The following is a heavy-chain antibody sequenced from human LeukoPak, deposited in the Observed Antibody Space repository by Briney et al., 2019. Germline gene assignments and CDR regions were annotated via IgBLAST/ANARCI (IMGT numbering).Heavy chain of an antibody. J-gene: IGHJ4*02. CDR3: ARDLAAVADDEYYFDY. Sequence: GGSLRLSCAASGFTFSSYAMSWVRQAPGKGLEWVAVIWYDGSNKYYADSVKGRFTISRDNSKNTLYLQMNSLRAEDTAVYYCARDLAAVADDEYYFDYWGQGTLVTVSS. V-gene: IGHV3-33*08. CDR2: IWYDGSNK. D-gene: IGHD6-19*01. CDR1: GFTFSSYA.